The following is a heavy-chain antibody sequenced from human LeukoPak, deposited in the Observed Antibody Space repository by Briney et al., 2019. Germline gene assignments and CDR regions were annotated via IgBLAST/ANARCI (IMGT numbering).Heavy chain of an antibody. D-gene: IGHD4-17*01. J-gene: IGHJ4*02. CDR3: AKDAPLYGDNVFDY. CDR2: ISVSGRST. V-gene: IGHV3-23*01. Sequence: PGGSLRLSCAVSGFTVSSNYMSWVRQAPGKGLDWVSVISVSGRSTNYADSVRGRFTISRDNSKNTLYLQMNSLRAEDTAIYYCAKDAPLYGDNVFDYWGRGTLVTVSS. CDR1: GFTVSSNY.